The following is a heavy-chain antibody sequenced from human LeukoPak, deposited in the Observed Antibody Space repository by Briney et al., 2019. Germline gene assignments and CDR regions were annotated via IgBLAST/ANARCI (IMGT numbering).Heavy chain of an antibody. CDR2: INEDGSEK. D-gene: IGHD2-2*01. V-gene: IGHV3-7*03. CDR3: ARDTTYYSGISYYDQLDL. CDR1: GFTFSTYW. Sequence: PGGSLRLSCAASGFTFSTYWMTWVRQAPEKGLEWVANINEDGSEKNYADSVKDRFIISSDNAKNSLFLQMNSLRAEDTAVHFCARDTTYYSGISYYDQLDLWGQGTLVTVSS. J-gene: IGHJ5*02.